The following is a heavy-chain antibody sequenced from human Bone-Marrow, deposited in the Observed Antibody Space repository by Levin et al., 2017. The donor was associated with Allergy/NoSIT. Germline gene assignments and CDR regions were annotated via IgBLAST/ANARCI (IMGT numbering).Heavy chain of an antibody. J-gene: IGHJ4*02. D-gene: IGHD4-17*01. CDR2: ISSSGST. Sequence: SQTLSLPCTVSGGSVRSDTYYWSWIRQPPGKGLEWIGYISSSGSTYYNPSLMSRVTISVHTSKSQFSLKLTSVTAADTAVYYCARDDYADFTGWVWGQGSLVTVSS. CDR3: ARDDYADFTGWV. CDR1: GGSVRSDTYY. V-gene: IGHV4-61*01.